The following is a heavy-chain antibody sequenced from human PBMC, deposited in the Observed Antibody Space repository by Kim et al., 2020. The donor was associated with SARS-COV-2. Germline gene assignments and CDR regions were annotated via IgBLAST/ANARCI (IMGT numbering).Heavy chain of an antibody. Sequence: GRSLRLSCVVSGFTLSTYEMNWVRQAPGKGPEWLSFIGKSGTTISYADSVKGRFTISRDNAKNSLYLQMDSLRAEDTALYYCASSRWFYFDYWGQGALVTVSS. CDR2: IGKSGTTI. CDR1: GFTLSTYE. J-gene: IGHJ4*02. CDR3: ASSRWFYFDY. D-gene: IGHD6-13*01. V-gene: IGHV3-48*03.